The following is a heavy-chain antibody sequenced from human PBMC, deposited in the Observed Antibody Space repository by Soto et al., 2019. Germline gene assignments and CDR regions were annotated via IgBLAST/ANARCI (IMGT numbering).Heavy chain of an antibody. CDR1: GFTFNTYG. CDR3: ANWNYPQSD. Sequence: QVQLVESGGGVVQPGKSLRLSCAASGFTFNTYGMHWVRQAPGKGPEWVAVISNDGSNKYYADSVKGRLTISRDNSKNTLYLQMNSLRAEDTAVYYCANWNYPQSDWGQGTLVTVSS. D-gene: IGHD1-7*01. J-gene: IGHJ4*02. V-gene: IGHV3-30*18. CDR2: ISNDGSNK.